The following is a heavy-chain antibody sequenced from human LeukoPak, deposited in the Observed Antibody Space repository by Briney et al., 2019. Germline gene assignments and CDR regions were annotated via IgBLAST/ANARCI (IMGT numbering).Heavy chain of an antibody. CDR2: IYPGDSDT. CDR1: GYNFSNCL. CDR3: ARVEMATIRGVDY. J-gene: IGHJ4*02. D-gene: IGHD5-24*01. Sequence: GESLKISCEGSGYNFSNCLIGWVRQMPGKGLEWMGIIYPGDSDTRYSPSFQGQVTTSADKSISTAYLQWSSLKASDTAMYYCARVEMATIRGVDYWGQGTLVTVSS. V-gene: IGHV5-51*01.